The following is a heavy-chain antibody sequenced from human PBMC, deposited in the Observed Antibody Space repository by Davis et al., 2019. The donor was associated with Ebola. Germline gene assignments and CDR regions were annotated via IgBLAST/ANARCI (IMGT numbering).Heavy chain of an antibody. J-gene: IGHJ6*03. Sequence: GESLKISCAASGFTFSSYAMSWVRQAPGKGLEWVSCISGSGGSTKGRFIISRDNSKNTLYLQMNRLRAEDTAVYYYAKETNYYMDVWSKGTTVTVSS. CDR1: GFTFSSYA. CDR2: ISGSGGST. CDR3: AKETNYYMDV. V-gene: IGHV3-23*01.